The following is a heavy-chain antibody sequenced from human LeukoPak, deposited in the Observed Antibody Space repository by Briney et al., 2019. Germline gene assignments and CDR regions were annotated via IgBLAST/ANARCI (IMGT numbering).Heavy chain of an antibody. D-gene: IGHD3-10*01. CDR1: GYTFTSYY. CDR3: ARRAITQGFDY. J-gene: IGHJ4*02. Sequence: VASVKVSCKASGYTFTSYYMHWVRQAPGQGLVWMGIINPSGGSTSYAQKFQGRVTMTRDTSTSTVYMELCSLRSEDTAVYYCARRAITQGFDYWGQGTLVTVSS. V-gene: IGHV1-46*01. CDR2: INPSGGST.